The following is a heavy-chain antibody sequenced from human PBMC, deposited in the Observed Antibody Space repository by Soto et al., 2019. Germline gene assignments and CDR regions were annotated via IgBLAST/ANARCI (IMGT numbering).Heavy chain of an antibody. D-gene: IGHD2-2*01. CDR2: IYSGGST. CDR1: GFTVSSNY. J-gene: IGHJ4*02. CDR3: ARSGQCTNTSCYGGFDY. V-gene: IGHV3-66*01. Sequence: GGSLRLSCAASGFTVSSNYMSWVRQAPGKGLEWVSVIYSGGSTYYADSVKGRFTISRDNSKNTLHLQMNSLRAEDTAVYYCARSGQCTNTSCYGGFDYWGQGTLVTVSS.